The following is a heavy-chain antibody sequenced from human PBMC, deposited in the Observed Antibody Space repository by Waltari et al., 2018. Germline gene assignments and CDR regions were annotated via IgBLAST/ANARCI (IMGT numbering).Heavy chain of an antibody. V-gene: IGHV3-53*01. CDR2: MPLGTNA. D-gene: IGHD6-6*01. CDR1: GFTVNSNY. Sequence: EVQLVESGGGLIQPGGSRRLSCVGSGFTVNSNYMSWVRQVRGKGVEWGSNMPLGTNANYAWSVRGRFTISRDNSKDTLYLQMSSLRADDTAVYYCAKDQRSSSSRATFDYWGQGTLVTVSS. CDR3: AKDQRSSSSRATFDY. J-gene: IGHJ4*02.